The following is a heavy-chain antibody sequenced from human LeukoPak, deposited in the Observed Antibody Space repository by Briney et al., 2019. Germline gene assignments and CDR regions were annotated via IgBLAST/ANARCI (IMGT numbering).Heavy chain of an antibody. CDR2: IKQDGSEK. CDR1: GFTVSSNY. J-gene: IGHJ4*02. Sequence: GGSLRLSCAASGFTVSSNYMSWVRQTPRKGLEWVANIKQDGSEKSYVESVRGRFTISRDNAKNSLYLQLNSLRAEDTALYYCARDNPPDYWGQGTLVTVSS. CDR3: ARDNPPDY. V-gene: IGHV3-7*03.